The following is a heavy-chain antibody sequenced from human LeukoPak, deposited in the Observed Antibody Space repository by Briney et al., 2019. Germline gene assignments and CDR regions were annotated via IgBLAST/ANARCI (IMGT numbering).Heavy chain of an antibody. J-gene: IGHJ3*02. CDR1: GYTFTDYY. D-gene: IGHD2-2*01. Sequence: GASVKVSCKASGYTFTDYYIHWVRQAPGQGLEWMGCIHPDSGDTKYEEKFQGRVTMTRDTSNSTAYMELSGLRSDDTAVYYCARGGLGHCSSVNCYLFPFGMWVQGTEVTVSS. CDR3: ARGGLGHCSSVNCYLFPFGM. V-gene: IGHV1-2*02. CDR2: IHPDSGDT.